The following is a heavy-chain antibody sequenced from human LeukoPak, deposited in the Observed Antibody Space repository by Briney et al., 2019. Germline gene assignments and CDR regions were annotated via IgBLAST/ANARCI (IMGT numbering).Heavy chain of an antibody. V-gene: IGHV3-23*01. D-gene: IGHD2-21*02. J-gene: IGHJ4*02. Sequence: GGSLRLSCAASGFTFSSYSMSWVRQAPGKGLEWVSVISGGGGTAYYADSVKGRLTISRDNSKNTLYLQMSSLRAEDTAVYYCAKESAYCGGDCNSLLDYWGQGTLVTVSS. CDR3: AKESAYCGGDCNSLLDY. CDR1: GFTFSSYS. CDR2: ISGGGGTA.